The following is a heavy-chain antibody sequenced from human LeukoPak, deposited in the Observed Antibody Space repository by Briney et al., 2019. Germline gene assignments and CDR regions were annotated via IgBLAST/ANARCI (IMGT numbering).Heavy chain of an antibody. D-gene: IGHD1-1*01. CDR2: IYYSGST. CDR3: ARGRVSSSTWYSTYYYYFYMDV. V-gene: IGHV4-39*07. CDR1: GGSISSSSYY. Sequence: SETLSLTCTVSGGSISSSSYYWGWIRQPPGKGLEWIGSIYYSGSTYYNPSLKSRVTISVDTTKNLSSLRLRSVTAADTAVYFCARGRVSSSTWYSTYYYYFYMDVWGKGTTVTVSS. J-gene: IGHJ6*03.